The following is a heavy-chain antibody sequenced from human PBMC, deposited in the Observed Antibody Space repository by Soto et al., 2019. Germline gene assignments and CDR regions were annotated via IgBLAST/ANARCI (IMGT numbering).Heavy chain of an antibody. V-gene: IGHV3-21*01. CDR2: ISSSSSYI. D-gene: IGHD6-13*01. Sequence: GGSLRLSCAASGFTFSSYSMNWVRQAPGKGLEWVSSISSSSSYIYYADSVKGRFTISRDNAKNSLYLQMNSLRAEDTAVYYCARDPDRGTYPLRYSSSPLESSWGQGTLVTVSS. CDR1: GFTFSSYS. J-gene: IGHJ5*02. CDR3: ARDPDRGTYPLRYSSSPLESS.